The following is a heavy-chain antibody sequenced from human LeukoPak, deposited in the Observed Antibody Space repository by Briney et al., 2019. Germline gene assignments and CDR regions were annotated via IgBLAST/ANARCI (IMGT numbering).Heavy chain of an antibody. D-gene: IGHD3-10*01. CDR3: ARERAGGFDI. J-gene: IGHJ3*02. CDR1: GFTFSSYE. Sequence: GGSLRLSCAASGFTFSSYEMNWVRQAPGKGLEWVSYISSSGSTIYYADSVKGRFTISRDNAKNSLCLQMNSLRAEDTAVYYCARERAGGFDIWGQGTMVTVSS. CDR2: ISSSGSTI. V-gene: IGHV3-48*03.